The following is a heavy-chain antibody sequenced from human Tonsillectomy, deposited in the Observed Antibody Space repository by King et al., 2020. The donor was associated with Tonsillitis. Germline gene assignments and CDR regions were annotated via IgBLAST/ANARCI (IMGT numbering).Heavy chain of an antibody. J-gene: IGHJ2*01. CDR3: AKDGIALSDWYFDL. Sequence: QLVQSGGGVVQPGRSLRLSCAASGFTFSNYGMHWVRQAPGKGLEWVALIAYDASYENYADSVKGRFAISRDNSKNTLYLEMNSLRVEDTAVYYCAKDGIALSDWYFDLWGRGNLVTVSS. V-gene: IGHV3-30*18. CDR1: GFTFSNYG. D-gene: IGHD3-16*02. CDR2: IAYDASYE.